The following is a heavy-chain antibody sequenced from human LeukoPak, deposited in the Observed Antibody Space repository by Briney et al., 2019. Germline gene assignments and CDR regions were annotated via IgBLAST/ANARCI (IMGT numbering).Heavy chain of an antibody. J-gene: IGHJ4*02. D-gene: IGHD3-22*01. CDR2: ISSSSSYI. CDR3: ARAYYYDSSGYYSDWGLHFDY. V-gene: IGHV3-21*01. Sequence: PGGSLRLSCAASGFTFSSYSMNWVRQAPGKGLEWVSSISSSSSYIYYADSVKGRFTISRDNAKNSLYLQMNSLRAEDTAVYYCARAYYYDSSGYYSDWGLHFDYWGQGTLVTVSS. CDR1: GFTFSSYS.